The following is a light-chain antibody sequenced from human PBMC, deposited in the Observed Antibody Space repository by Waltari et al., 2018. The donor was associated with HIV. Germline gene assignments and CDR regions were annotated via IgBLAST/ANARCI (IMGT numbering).Light chain of an antibody. CDR3: AAWDDSLSGWV. Sequence: QSVLTQPPSASGTPGQRVTISCSGSSSNIGTNYVYWYHQLPGTAPKILIYRNNQRPSGVPVRFTGSKSGTSASLAISGLRSEDEAEYYCAAWDDSLSGWVFGGGTKLTVL. J-gene: IGLJ3*02. CDR2: RNN. V-gene: IGLV1-47*01. CDR1: SSNIGTNY.